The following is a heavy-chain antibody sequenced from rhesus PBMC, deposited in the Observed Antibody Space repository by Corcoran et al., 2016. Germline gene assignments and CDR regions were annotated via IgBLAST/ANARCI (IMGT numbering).Heavy chain of an antibody. D-gene: IGHD1-26*01. CDR1: GASISSYW. J-gene: IGHJ4*01. Sequence: QVQLQESGPGLVRPSETLSLTCAVSGASISSYWWNWIRQSPGKGLELIGDINGNSGTTNYNPSLNTRVTISQDASKNQFSLKLSSLTAADTAVYFCARGLSGSTNLIVYWGQGVLVIVSS. CDR3: ARGLSGSTNLIVY. CDR2: INGNSGTT. V-gene: IGHV4-80*01.